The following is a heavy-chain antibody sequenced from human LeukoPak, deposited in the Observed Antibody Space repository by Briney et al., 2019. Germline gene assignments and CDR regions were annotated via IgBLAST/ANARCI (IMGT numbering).Heavy chain of an antibody. CDR3: ARGLNDFWSGYLVRPRGVFMDV. V-gene: IGHV4-59*12. CDR1: GGSISSYY. CDR2: IYYSGTT. J-gene: IGHJ6*02. D-gene: IGHD3-3*01. Sequence: SETLSLTCTVSGGSISSYYWSWIRPPPGKGLEWIGYIYYSGTTNYNPFLKSRVTISVDTSKNQFSLKLSSVTAADTAVYYCARGLNDFWSGYLVRPRGVFMDVWGQGTTVTVSS.